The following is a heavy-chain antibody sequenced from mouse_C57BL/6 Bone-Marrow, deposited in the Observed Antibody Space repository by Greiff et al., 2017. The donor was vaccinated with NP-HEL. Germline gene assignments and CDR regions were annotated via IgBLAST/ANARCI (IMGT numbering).Heavy chain of an antibody. CDR3: TNYGSSAAY. CDR1: GFNIKDDY. V-gene: IGHV14-4*01. Sequence: VQLKESGAELVRPGASVKLSCTASGFNIKDDYMHWVKQRPEQGLEWIGWIDPENGDTEYASKFQGKATITADTSSNTAYLQLSSLTSEDTAVYYCTNYGSSAAYWGRGTLVTVSA. CDR2: IDPENGDT. D-gene: IGHD1-1*01. J-gene: IGHJ3*01.